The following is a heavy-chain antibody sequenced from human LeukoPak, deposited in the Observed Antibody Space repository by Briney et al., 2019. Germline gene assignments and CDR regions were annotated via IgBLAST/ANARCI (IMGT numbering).Heavy chain of an antibody. D-gene: IGHD1-26*01. V-gene: IGHV4-34*01. J-gene: IGHJ4*02. CDR2: INHSGST. CDR3: ARVSRPDRAVDY. CDR1: GGSFSGYY. Sequence: SETLSLTCAVYGGSFSGYYWSWIRQPPGKGLEWIGEINHSGSTNYNPPLKSRVTISVDTSKKQFSLKLSSVTAADTAVYYCARVSRPDRAVDYWGQGTLVTVSS.